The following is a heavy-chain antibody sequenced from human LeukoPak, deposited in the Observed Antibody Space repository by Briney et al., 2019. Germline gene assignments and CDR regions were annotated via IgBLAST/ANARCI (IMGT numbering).Heavy chain of an antibody. V-gene: IGHV1-24*01. CDR2: FDPEDGET. D-gene: IGHD3-3*01. J-gene: IGHJ4*02. Sequence: ASVKVSCKVSGCTLTELSMHWVRQAPGKGLEWMGGFDPEDGETIYAQKFQGRVTMTEDTSTDTAYMELSSLRSEDTAVYYCATGRGYDFWSDLDYWGQGTLVTVSS. CDR3: ATGRGYDFWSDLDY. CDR1: GCTLTELS.